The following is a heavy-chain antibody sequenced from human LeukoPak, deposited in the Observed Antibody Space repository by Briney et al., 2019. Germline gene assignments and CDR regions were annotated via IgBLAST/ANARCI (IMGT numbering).Heavy chain of an antibody. D-gene: IGHD5-12*01. V-gene: IGHV3-30-3*01. J-gene: IGHJ4*02. Sequence: GGSLRLSCAASGFTFSSYAMHWVRQAPGKGLEWVAVISYDGSNKYYADSVKGRFTISRDNSKNTLYLQMNSLRAEDTAVYYCARAGLYSGSGLDYWGQGSLVTVSS. CDR2: ISYDGSNK. CDR3: ARAGLYSGSGLDY. CDR1: GFTFSSYA.